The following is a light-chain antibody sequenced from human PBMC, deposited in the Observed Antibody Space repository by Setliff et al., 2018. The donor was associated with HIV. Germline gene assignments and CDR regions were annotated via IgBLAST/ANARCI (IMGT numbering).Light chain of an antibody. J-gene: IGLJ1*01. V-gene: IGLV2-14*03. CDR1: SSDVGDYNY. CDR2: DVS. CDR3: SSYTSSSTRV. Sequence: QSVPTQPASVSGSPGQSITISCTGTSSDVGDYNYVSWYQQHPGKAPKLMIYDVSNRPSGVSNRFSGSKSGNTASLTISGLQAEDEADYYCSSYTSSSTRVFGTGTKVTVL.